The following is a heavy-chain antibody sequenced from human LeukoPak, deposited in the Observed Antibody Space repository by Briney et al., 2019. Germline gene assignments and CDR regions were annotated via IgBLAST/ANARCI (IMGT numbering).Heavy chain of an antibody. CDR3: ARGDSSSGHFDY. J-gene: IGHJ4*02. CDR1: GFTFSDYY. Sequence: GGSLRLSCAASGFTFSDYYMSWIHQAPGKGLEWVSYISSSSSYTNYADSVKGRFTISRDNAKNSLYLQMNSLRAEDTAVYYCARGDSSSGHFDYWGQGTLVAVSS. V-gene: IGHV3-11*06. CDR2: ISSSSSYT. D-gene: IGHD6-6*01.